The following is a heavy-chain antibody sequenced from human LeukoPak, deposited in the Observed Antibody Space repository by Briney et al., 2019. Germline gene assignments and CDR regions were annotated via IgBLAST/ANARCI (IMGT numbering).Heavy chain of an antibody. J-gene: IGHJ6*02. CDR2: IYSGGST. Sequence: PGGSLRLSCADSGFTVSSNYMSWVRQAPGRGLEWVSVIYSGGSTDYADSVKGRFTISRANYKNTLYLQMNSLRAEDTAVYYCAREGYSGYPGYYYYGMDVWGQGTTVTVSS. CDR3: AREGYSGYPGYYYYGMDV. D-gene: IGHD5-12*01. V-gene: IGHV3-53*01. CDR1: GFTVSSNY.